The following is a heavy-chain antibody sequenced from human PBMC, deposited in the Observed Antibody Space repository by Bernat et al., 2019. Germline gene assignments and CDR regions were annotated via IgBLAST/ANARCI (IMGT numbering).Heavy chain of an antibody. D-gene: IGHD2-2*01. Sequence: EVHLVEFGGGVVRPGGSLRLSCAASGFRFDDYGMSWVRQSPGKGREWVSGVDWKGGRTGYADSVKGRFTISRDNAKNSLYLHMNSLRAEDTAFYYCASGYCGSAGCYAHFDYWGQGTLVTVSS. J-gene: IGHJ4*02. CDR2: VDWKGGRT. V-gene: IGHV3-20*04. CDR3: ASGYCGSAGCYAHFDY. CDR1: GFRFDDYG.